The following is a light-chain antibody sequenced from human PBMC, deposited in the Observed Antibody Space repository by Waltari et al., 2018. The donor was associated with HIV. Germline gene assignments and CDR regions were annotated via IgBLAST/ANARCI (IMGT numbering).Light chain of an antibody. J-gene: IGLJ2*01. CDR3: GTWDRSLNFGV. CDR1: SSNMGNNY. CDR2: DNY. V-gene: IGLV1-51*01. Sequence: QSVLTQPPSVSAAPGQRVTISCSGTSSNMGNNYVSWYQHLPGTAPKLLIFDNYKRTSGIPDRFSGSKSGTSATLVITGLQTGDEAEYYCGTWDRSLNFGVFGGGTEVTVV.